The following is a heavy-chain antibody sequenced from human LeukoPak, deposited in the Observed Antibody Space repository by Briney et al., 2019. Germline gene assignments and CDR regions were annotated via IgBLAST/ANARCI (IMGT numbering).Heavy chain of an antibody. CDR1: GGSISSYY. Sequence: PETLSLTCTVSGGSISSYYWSWIRQPPGKGLEWIGYIYYSGSTNYNLSLKSRVTISVDTSKNQFSLKLSSVTAADTAVYYCARRRVSGSYSFDYWGQGTLVTVSS. CDR3: ARRRVSGSYSFDY. V-gene: IGHV4-59*08. CDR2: IYYSGST. J-gene: IGHJ4*02. D-gene: IGHD3-10*01.